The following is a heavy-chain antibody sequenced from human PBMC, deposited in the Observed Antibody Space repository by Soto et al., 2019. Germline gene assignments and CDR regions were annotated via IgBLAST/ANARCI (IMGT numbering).Heavy chain of an antibody. CDR3: ITGIYGSGSYYNAKTDY. Sequence: GGSLRLSCAASGFTFSNAWMNWVRQAPGKGLEWVGRIKSKTDGGTTDYAAPVKGRFTISRDDSKNTLYLQMNSLKTEDTAVYYCITGIYGSGSYYNAKTDYWGQGTLVTVSS. CDR1: GFTFSNAW. V-gene: IGHV3-15*07. D-gene: IGHD3-10*01. CDR2: IKSKTDGGTT. J-gene: IGHJ4*02.